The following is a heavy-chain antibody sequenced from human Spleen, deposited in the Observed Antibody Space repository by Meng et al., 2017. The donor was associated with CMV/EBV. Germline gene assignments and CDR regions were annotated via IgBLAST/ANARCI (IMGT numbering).Heavy chain of an antibody. Sequence: ASVKVSCKASGYTFTDYYIHWVRQAPGQGLEWMGWINPNSGGTNYAQKFQGRVTMTRDTSISTAYMELSRLRSDDTAVYYCARGPSSPSGSYIYWGQGTLVTVSS. D-gene: IGHD3-10*01. CDR2: INPNSGGT. J-gene: IGHJ4*02. CDR1: GYTFTDYY. CDR3: ARGPSSPSGSYIY. V-gene: IGHV1-2*02.